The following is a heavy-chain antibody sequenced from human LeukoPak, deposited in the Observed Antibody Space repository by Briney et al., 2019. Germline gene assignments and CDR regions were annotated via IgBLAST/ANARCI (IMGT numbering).Heavy chain of an antibody. CDR3: ARYTVVTRDFDY. Sequence: SETLSLTCTVSGGSISPHFWSWLRQPPGKGLECIGYFYYGGSTYYNPSLKSRVTISVDTSKNQFSLKLSSVTAADTAVYYCARYTVVTRDFDYWGQGTLVTVSS. V-gene: IGHV4-59*08. CDR1: GGSISPHF. CDR2: FYYGGST. J-gene: IGHJ4*02. D-gene: IGHD4-23*01.